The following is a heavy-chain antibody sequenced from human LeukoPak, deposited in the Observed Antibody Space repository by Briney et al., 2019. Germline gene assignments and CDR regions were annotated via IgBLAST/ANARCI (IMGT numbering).Heavy chain of an antibody. D-gene: IGHD3-22*01. Sequence: GGSLRLSCAASGFTFSSYAMSWVRQAPGKGLEWVSAISGSGGSTYYADSVKGRFTISRDNSKNTLYLQMNSLRAEDTAVYYCAKGHALVVVITKYAFDIWGQGTMVTVSS. J-gene: IGHJ3*02. CDR2: ISGSGGST. V-gene: IGHV3-23*01. CDR3: AKGHALVVVITKYAFDI. CDR1: GFTFSSYA.